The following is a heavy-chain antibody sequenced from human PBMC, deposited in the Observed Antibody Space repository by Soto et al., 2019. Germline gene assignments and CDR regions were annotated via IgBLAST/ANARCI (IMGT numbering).Heavy chain of an antibody. V-gene: IGHV3-33*01. CDR2: IWVDGSNK. CDR3: ATTGPY. J-gene: IGHJ4*02. CDR1: GFTFSSYG. Sequence: QVQLVESGGGVVQPGRSLRLSCAASGFTFSSYGMHWVRQAPGKGLEWVAVIWVDGSNKFYADSVKGRFTISRDNSKNTVSLLMNSLSDEDSAAYYCATTGPYWGQGTLVTVSS.